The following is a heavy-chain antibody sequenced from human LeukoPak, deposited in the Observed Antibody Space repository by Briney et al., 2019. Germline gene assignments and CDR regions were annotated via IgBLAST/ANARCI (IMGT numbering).Heavy chain of an antibody. D-gene: IGHD3-10*01. CDR2: VYHTGKT. CDR1: SDPISSSSYY. CDR3: ARLHVYYYGWFDP. V-gene: IGHV4-39*01. J-gene: IGHJ5*02. Sequence: SETLSLTCTVSSDPISSSSYYWGWIRQPPEKGLEWIGSVYHTGKTYYNPSLKNRFTISVETSKNHFSLRVRSVTAADTAIYYCARLHVYYYGWFDPWGQGILVTVSS.